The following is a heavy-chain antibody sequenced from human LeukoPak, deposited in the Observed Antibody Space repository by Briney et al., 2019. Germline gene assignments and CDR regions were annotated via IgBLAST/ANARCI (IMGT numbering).Heavy chain of an antibody. Sequence: GASVKVSCKASGYTFTSYDVNWVRQATGQGLEWMGWMNPNIGHTGYAQKFQGRGTMTRNTSISTAYMELSSVTSEDTAVYYCTRAHSGYHYYYGMDVWGQGTTVTVSS. CDR3: TRAHSGYHYYYGMDV. CDR2: MNPNIGHT. V-gene: IGHV1-8*01. D-gene: IGHD5-12*01. J-gene: IGHJ6*02. CDR1: GYTFTSYD.